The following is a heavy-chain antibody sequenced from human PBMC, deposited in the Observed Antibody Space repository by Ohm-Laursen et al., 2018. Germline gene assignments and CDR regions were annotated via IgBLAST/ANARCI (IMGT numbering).Heavy chain of an antibody. D-gene: IGHD3-22*01. CDR3: ARIESDSGGYWYFGMDV. CDR2: IYYSGST. V-gene: IGHV4-59*01. CDR1: GASMIDYY. J-gene: IGHJ6*02. Sequence: TLSLTCTVSGASMIDYYWNWIRQPPGKGLEWIGYIYYSGSTKYNPSLESRVTISLDTSRNQFSLRLTSLTAADTALYYCARIESDSGGYWYFGMDVWGQGTTVTVSS.